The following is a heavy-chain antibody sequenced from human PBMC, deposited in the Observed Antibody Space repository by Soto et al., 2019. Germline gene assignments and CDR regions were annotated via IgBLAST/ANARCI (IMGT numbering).Heavy chain of an antibody. V-gene: IGHV3-21*01. CDR1: GFTFSSYS. J-gene: IGHJ3*02. CDR2: ISSSSSYI. CDR3: ARFDPTDAFDI. D-gene: IGHD3-9*01. Sequence: GGSLRLSCAASGFTFSSYSMNWVRQAPGKGLEWVSSISSSSSYIYYADSMKGRFTISRDNAKNSLYLQMNSLRAEDTAVYYCARFDPTDAFDIWGQGTMVTVSS.